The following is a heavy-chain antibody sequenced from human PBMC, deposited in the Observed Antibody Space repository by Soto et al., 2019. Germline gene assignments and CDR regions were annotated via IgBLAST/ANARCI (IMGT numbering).Heavy chain of an antibody. CDR1: GGSISRSSYY. Sequence: SETLSLTCTVSGGSISRSSYYWGWIRQPPGKGLEWIGSIYYSGSTYYNPSLKSRVTISVDTSKNQFSLKLSSVTAADTAVYYCARPPPPYCSSTSCHGMDVWGQGTTVTVSS. CDR3: ARPPPPYCSSTSCHGMDV. V-gene: IGHV4-39*01. J-gene: IGHJ6*02. D-gene: IGHD2-2*01. CDR2: IYYSGST.